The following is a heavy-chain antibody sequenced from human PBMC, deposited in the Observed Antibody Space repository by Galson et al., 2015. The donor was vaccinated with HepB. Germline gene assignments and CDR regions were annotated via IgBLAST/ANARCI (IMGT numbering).Heavy chain of an antibody. D-gene: IGHD4-23*01. J-gene: IGHJ4*02. CDR1: GFTFSSYG. CDR2: ISYDGSNK. CDR3: AKEVNYGGHLPTDY. Sequence: SLRLSCAASGFTFSSYGMHWVRQAPGKGLEWVAVISYDGSNKYYADSVKGRFTISRDNSNNTLYLHMNSLRAEDTAGFYCAKEVNYGGHLPTDYWGQGTLVTVSS. V-gene: IGHV3-30*18.